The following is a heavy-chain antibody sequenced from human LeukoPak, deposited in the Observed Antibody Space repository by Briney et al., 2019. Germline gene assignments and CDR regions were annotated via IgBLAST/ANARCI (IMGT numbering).Heavy chain of an antibody. Sequence: PSETLSLTCTVSGGPINSYYWSWIRQPPGKGLEWIGYIYYSGSTNYNPSLKSRVTISVDTSKNQFSLKLSSVTAADTAVYYCARVGGSGSYFRYGMDVWGQGTTVTVSS. CDR3: ARVGGSGSYFRYGMDV. J-gene: IGHJ6*02. V-gene: IGHV4-59*01. CDR2: IYYSGST. CDR1: GGPINSYY. D-gene: IGHD3-10*01.